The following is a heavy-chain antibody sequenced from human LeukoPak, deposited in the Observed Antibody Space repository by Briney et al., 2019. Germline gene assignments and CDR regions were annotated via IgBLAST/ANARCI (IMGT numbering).Heavy chain of an antibody. V-gene: IGHV3-23*01. CDR1: GFTFSSYA. Sequence: PGGSLRLSCAASGFTFSSYAMSWVRQAPGKGLEWVSAISGSGGSTYYADSVKGRFTISRDNSKNTLYLQMNSLRAEDTAVYYCAGDRMVAMTYYFDYWGQGTLVTVSS. D-gene: IGHD2-15*01. CDR3: AGDRMVAMTYYFDY. J-gene: IGHJ4*02. CDR2: ISGSGGST.